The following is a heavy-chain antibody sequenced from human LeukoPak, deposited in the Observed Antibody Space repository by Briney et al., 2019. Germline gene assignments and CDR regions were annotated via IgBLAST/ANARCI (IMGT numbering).Heavy chain of an antibody. V-gene: IGHV4-30-4*08. Sequence: SQTLSLTCTVSGGSISSGDYYWSWIRQPPGKGLEWIGEINHSGSTNYNPSLKSRVTISVDTSKNQFSLKLSSVTAADTAVYYCARGGSDTYYDFWSGYWYYFDYWGQGTLVTVSS. CDR3: ARGGSDTYYDFWSGYWYYFDY. D-gene: IGHD3-3*01. CDR1: GGSISSGDYY. CDR2: INHSGST. J-gene: IGHJ4*02.